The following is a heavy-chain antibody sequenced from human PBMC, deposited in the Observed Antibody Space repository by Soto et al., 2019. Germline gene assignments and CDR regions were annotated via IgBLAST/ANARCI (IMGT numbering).Heavy chain of an antibody. D-gene: IGHD1-26*01. V-gene: IGHV4-38-2*02. Sequence: PSETLSLTCAVSGYSISSGFYWAWIRQTPGKGLEWIGSVYQTVSASYNPSLQSRVTISVDIAKNHFSLKLTSMTAADTAVYYCARDMHAGFTHYFDPWGQGTLVTVSS. CDR1: GYSISSGFY. J-gene: IGHJ5*02. CDR3: ARDMHAGFTHYFDP. CDR2: VYQTVSA.